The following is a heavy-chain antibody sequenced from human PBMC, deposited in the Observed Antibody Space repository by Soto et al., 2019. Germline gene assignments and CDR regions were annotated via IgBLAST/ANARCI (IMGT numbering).Heavy chain of an antibody. V-gene: IGHV3-23*01. D-gene: IGHD2-2*01. CDR3: AQDRGRSGSTCYQAY. CDR2: ISGSRGSTT. CDR1: GFTFSDYG. J-gene: IGHJ4*02. Sequence: GVSLRLSCAASGFTFSDYGLSWVRQAPGKGLEWVSSISGSRGSTTYYAGSVKGRFTISRDNSKNTLYLQMNSLRVEDTAVYYCAQDRGRSGSTCYQAYWGPGTLVTVSS.